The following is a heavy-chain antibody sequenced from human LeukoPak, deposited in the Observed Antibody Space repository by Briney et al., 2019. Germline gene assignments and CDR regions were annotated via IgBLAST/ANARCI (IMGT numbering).Heavy chain of an antibody. CDR1: GLTYSAQY. J-gene: IGHJ4*02. V-gene: IGHV3-23*01. CDR2: ISGSGGAT. CDR3: AKDTKYMGNSYAYFDN. Sequence: GGSLRLSCAVSGLTYSAQYMSWIRQAPGKGLEWVSGISGSGGATFYADSVKGRFTISRDNSKNTLYLQMNRLRAEDTAVYYCAKDTKYMGNSYAYFDNGGQGPRAPVSS. D-gene: IGHD4-23*01.